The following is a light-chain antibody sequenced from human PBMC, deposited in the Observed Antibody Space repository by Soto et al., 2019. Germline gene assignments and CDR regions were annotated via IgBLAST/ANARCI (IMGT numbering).Light chain of an antibody. CDR2: EVT. CDR1: SGDIGGYDY. V-gene: IGLV2-8*01. J-gene: IGLJ1*01. Sequence: QSVLTQPPSASGSPGQSVTISCTGTSGDIGGYDYVSWYQQNPGKAPKLMIYEVTKRPLGVPDRFSGSKSGNMASLTVSGLQAEDEADYYCSSYAGSNNPYVFGTGTKVTVL. CDR3: SSYAGSNNPYV.